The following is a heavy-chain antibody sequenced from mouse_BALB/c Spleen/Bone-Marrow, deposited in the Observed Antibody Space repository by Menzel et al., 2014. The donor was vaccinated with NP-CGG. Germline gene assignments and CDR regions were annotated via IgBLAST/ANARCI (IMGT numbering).Heavy chain of an antibody. J-gene: IGHJ2*01. V-gene: IGHV1-37*01. CDR3: ARSGTVVGTYYFDY. Sequence: EVQGVESGPELVKPGASMKISCKASGYSFTGYTMNWVKQIHGKNLEWIGLINPYNDNTNYNQKFKGKATLIVDKSSSTAYMELLSLTSEDSAVYYCARSGTVVGTYYFDYWGQGTTLTVSS. D-gene: IGHD1-1*01. CDR2: INPYNDNT. CDR1: GYSFTGYT.